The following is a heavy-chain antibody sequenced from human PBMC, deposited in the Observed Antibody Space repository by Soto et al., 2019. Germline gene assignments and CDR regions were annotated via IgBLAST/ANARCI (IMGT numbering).Heavy chain of an antibody. V-gene: IGHV1-8*01. CDR1: GYTFTSYD. D-gene: IGHD1-1*01. J-gene: IGHJ6*02. CDR2: MNPNSGNT. CDR3: ARERTTRGMDV. Sequence: QVQLVQSGAEVKKPGASVKVSCKASGYTFTSYDINWVRQATGQGLAWMGWMNPNSGNTGYAQKLQGRVTMTRNTSLTTAYMELSSLRSEDTAVYYCARERTTRGMDVWGQGTTVTVSS.